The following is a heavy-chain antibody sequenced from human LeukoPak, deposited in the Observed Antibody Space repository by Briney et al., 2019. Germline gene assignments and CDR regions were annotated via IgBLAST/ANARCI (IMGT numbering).Heavy chain of an antibody. D-gene: IGHD4-17*01. CDR2: ISTSGTYI. V-gene: IGHV3-21*01. Sequence: GGSLRLSCATSGFASSSYGMHWVRQAPGKGLEWVSSISTSGTYISYADSVRGRFTISRDNAKNSLYLQMNSLRAEDTAMYYCARVPYGDYGSWGQGTLVTVSS. CDR1: GFASSSYG. CDR3: ARVPYGDYGS. J-gene: IGHJ4*02.